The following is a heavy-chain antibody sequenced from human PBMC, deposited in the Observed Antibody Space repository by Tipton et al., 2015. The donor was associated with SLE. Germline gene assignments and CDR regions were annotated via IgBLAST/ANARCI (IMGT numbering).Heavy chain of an antibody. Sequence: SLRLSCAASGFTLSSNWMYWVRQAPGKGLVWVSRISADEGYTVYADSVKGRFTISRDNTKNTLYLQMNSLRAEDTAVYYCARFSGGRIDYWGQGTLVTVSS. CDR3: ARFSGGRIDY. J-gene: IGHJ4*02. V-gene: IGHV3-74*01. D-gene: IGHD6-25*01. CDR1: GFTLSSNW. CDR2: ISADEGYT.